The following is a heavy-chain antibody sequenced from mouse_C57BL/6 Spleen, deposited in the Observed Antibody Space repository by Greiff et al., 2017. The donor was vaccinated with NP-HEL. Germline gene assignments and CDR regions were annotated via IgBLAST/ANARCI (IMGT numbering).Heavy chain of an antibody. CDR1: GYTFTSYW. CDR3: ARPYYDYDFYYFDY. V-gene: IGHV1-59*01. Sequence: QVQLQQPGAELVRPGTSVKLSCKASGYTFTSYWMHWVKQRPGQGLEWIGVIDPSDSYTNYNQQFKGKATLTVDTSSSTAYMQLSSLTSEDSAVYYCARPYYDYDFYYFDYWGQGTTLTVSS. CDR2: IDPSDSYT. J-gene: IGHJ2*01. D-gene: IGHD2-4*01.